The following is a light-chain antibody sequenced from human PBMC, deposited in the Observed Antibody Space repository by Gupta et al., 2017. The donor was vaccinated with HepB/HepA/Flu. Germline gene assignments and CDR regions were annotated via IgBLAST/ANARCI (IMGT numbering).Light chain of an antibody. CDR2: GAS. Sequence: EIVITPSPATLSVSPGERATLSRRASQSVSSNLGWYQQKPGQAPRLIIYGASSRANGSPDRFSGSGEVKEFTLTSSSRQSEDCAAYYGQHDNTWITFGRGTKVEVK. V-gene: IGKV3-15*01. J-gene: IGKJ4*01. CDR3: QHDNTWIT. CDR1: QSVSSN.